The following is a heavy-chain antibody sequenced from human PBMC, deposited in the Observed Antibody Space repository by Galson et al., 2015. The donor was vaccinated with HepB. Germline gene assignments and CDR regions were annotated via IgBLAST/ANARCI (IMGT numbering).Heavy chain of an antibody. Sequence: SLRLSCAASGFAFSNYAMSWVRQAPGKGLEWVSAMIGSGGRTFYADSVKGRFTISRDNSMNTLYLQMSSLRAEDTAVYYCAKMGGMELRDYYLKQWGQGTLVTVSS. V-gene: IGHV3-23*01. CDR3: AKMGGMELRDYYLKQ. D-gene: IGHD1-7*01. CDR1: GFAFSNYA. J-gene: IGHJ1*01. CDR2: MIGSGGRT.